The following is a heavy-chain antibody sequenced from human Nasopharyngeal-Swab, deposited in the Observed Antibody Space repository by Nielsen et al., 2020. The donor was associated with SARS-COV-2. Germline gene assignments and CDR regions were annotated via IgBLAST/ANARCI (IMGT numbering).Heavy chain of an antibody. J-gene: IGHJ4*02. CDR2: INHSGST. D-gene: IGHD1-7*01. V-gene: IGHV4-39*07. CDR3: ARGELLDY. CDR1: GFSLSTSGM. Sequence: SGPTLVKPTQTLTLTCTFSGFSLSTSGMCVSWIRQPPGKGLEWIGEINHSGSTNYNPSLKSRVTISVDTSKDQFSLKLSSVTAADTAVYYCARGELLDYWGQGTLVTVSS.